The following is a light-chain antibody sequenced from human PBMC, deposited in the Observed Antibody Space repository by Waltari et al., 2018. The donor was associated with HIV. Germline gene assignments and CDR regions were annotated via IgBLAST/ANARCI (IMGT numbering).Light chain of an antibody. CDR1: QVISNW. CDR2: SAF. Sequence: DIQMTQSPSSVSASVGDRVTITCRASQVISNWLGWYQQKPGKAPKLLIHSAFTLESGVASRFSGSRSGTDYTLTITNLQPEDFATYFCQQANSSPCTFGPGTKVDMK. J-gene: IGKJ3*01. CDR3: QQANSSPCT. V-gene: IGKV1-12*02.